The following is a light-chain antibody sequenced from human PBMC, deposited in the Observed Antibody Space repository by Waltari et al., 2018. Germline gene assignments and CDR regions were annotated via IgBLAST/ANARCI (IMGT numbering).Light chain of an antibody. J-gene: IGKJ1*01. CDR1: QSVSRT. CDR3: QHYVRLPAT. V-gene: IGKV3-20*01. CDR2: GAS. Sequence: EIVLTQSPGTLSLSPGERATLSCRASQSVSRTLALYQQKPGQAPKLLIYGASIRATVIPDRFTGSGSGTDFSLTISSLEPEDFAIYFCQHYVRLPATFGQGTKVEIK.